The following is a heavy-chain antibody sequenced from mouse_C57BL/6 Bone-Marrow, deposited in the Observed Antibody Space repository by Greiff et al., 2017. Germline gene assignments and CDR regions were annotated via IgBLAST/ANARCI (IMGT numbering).Heavy chain of an antibody. V-gene: IGHV1-50*01. Sequence: QVQLQQPGAELVKPGASVKLSCKASGYTFTSYWMQWVKQRPGQGLEWIGEIDPSDSYTNYNQKFKGKATLTVDTSSSTAYMQLSSLTSEDAAVYYCASSFYDWYFEVWGTGTTVTVSA. CDR1: GYTFTSYW. D-gene: IGHD2-12*01. CDR2: IDPSDSYT. CDR3: ASSFYDWYFEV. J-gene: IGHJ1*03.